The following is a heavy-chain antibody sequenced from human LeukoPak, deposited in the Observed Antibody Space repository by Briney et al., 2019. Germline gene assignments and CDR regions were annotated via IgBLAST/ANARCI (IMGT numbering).Heavy chain of an antibody. J-gene: IGHJ3*02. CDR1: GFTFSRYW. D-gene: IGHD5-24*01. CDR2: IKQDGSEK. V-gene: IGHV3-7*01. CDR3: AKKYGMARKNDAFDI. Sequence: GGSLRLSCAASGFTFSRYWMSWVRQAPGKGLEWVANIKQDGSEKYYVDSVKGRFTISRDNAKNSLYLQMNSLRAEDTAVYYCAKKYGMARKNDAFDIWGQGTMVTVSS.